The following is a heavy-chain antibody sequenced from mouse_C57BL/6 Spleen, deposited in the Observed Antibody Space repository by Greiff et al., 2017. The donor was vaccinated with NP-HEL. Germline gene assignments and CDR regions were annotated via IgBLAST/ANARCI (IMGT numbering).Heavy chain of an antibody. CDR3: ARGEDYPYAMDY. D-gene: IGHD2-4*01. J-gene: IGHJ4*01. V-gene: IGHV1-64*01. Sequence: VQLQQPGAELVKPGASVKLSCKASGYTFTSYWMHWVKQRPGQGLEWIGMIHPNSGSTNYNEKFKSKATLTVDKSSSTAYMQLSSLTSEDSAVYYCARGEDYPYAMDYWGQGTSVTVSS. CDR1: GYTFTSYW. CDR2: IHPNSGST.